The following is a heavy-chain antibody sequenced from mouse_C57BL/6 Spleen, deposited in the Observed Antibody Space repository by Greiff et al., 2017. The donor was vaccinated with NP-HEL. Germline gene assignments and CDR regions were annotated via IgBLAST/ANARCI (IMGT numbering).Heavy chain of an antibody. Sequence: VKLQQSDAEFVKPGASVKISCKVSGYTFTDHTIHWMKQRPEQGLEWIGYIYPRDGSTKYNEKFKGKATLTADKSSSTAYMQLNSLTSEDSAVYFCARSVYYDYDAFAYWGQGTLVTVSA. V-gene: IGHV1-78*01. D-gene: IGHD2-4*01. CDR2: IYPRDGST. CDR1: GYTFTDHT. J-gene: IGHJ3*01. CDR3: ARSVYYDYDAFAY.